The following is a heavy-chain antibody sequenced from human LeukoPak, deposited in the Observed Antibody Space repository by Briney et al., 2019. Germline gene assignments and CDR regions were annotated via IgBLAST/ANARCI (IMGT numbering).Heavy chain of an antibody. D-gene: IGHD4-11*01. V-gene: IGHV3-21*01. CDR1: GFTFSSYS. CDR2: ISSSSSYI. J-gene: IGHJ4*02. CDR3: ARDPSTVTSLFDY. Sequence: GGSLRLSCAASGFTFSSYSMNWVRQAPGKGLEWVSSISSSSSYIYYADSVKGRFTISRGNAKNSLYLQMNSLRAEDTAVYYCARDPSTVTSLFDYWGQGTLVTVSS.